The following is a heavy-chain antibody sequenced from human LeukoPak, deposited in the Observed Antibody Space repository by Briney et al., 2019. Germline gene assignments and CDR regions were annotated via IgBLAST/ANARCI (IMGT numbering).Heavy chain of an antibody. J-gene: IGHJ4*02. Sequence: GGSLRLSCAASGFTFSSYWMTWVRQAPGKGLEWVANIKQDGIDKYYVDSVKGRFTSSRDNAKNSLYLQMNSLRAEDTAVYYCAREYGYSGYPPPHDYWGQGTLVTVSS. CDR1: GFTFSSYW. CDR3: AREYGYSGYPPPHDY. CDR2: IKQDGIDK. V-gene: IGHV3-7*01. D-gene: IGHD5-12*01.